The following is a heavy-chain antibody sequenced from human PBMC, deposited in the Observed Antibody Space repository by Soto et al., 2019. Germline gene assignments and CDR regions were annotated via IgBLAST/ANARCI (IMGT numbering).Heavy chain of an antibody. CDR2: IIPIFGTA. J-gene: IGHJ5*02. Sequence: ASVKVSCKASGCAVSSYAISWVRQAPGQGLEWMGGIIPIFGTANYAQKLQGRVTSTADESTSTAYMELSSLRSEDTAVYYCARDPPLKCDGSHWFDPPGQGPVVTVSS. D-gene: IGHD3-10*01. CDR3: ARDPPLKCDGSHWFDP. V-gene: IGHV1-69*13. CDR1: GCAVSSYA.